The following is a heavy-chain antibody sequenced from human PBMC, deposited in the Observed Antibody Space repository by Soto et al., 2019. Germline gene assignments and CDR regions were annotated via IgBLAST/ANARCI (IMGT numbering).Heavy chain of an antibody. J-gene: IGHJ4*02. CDR1: GFTFSNYW. Sequence: PGGSLRLSCATSGFTFSNYWMRWVRQVPGRGLVWVSRIDTDGSTTSYADFAKGRFTISRDNAKSTLSLQMNSLRAEDTAIYYCACSRRPARLGPKGAIDYWGQGTLVTVSS. CDR3: ACSRRPARLGPKGAIDY. V-gene: IGHV3-74*01. D-gene: IGHD2-15*01. CDR2: IDTDGSTT.